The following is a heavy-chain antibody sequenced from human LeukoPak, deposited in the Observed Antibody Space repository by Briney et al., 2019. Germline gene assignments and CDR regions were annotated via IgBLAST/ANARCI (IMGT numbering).Heavy chain of an antibody. V-gene: IGHV3-7*01. J-gene: IGHJ4*02. D-gene: IGHD5-18*01. Sequence: PGGSLRLSCAASGFTFNYFRMNWVRQAPGKGLEWVANIKQDGSEKYYVDSVKGRFTISRDNAKNSLYLQMNSLRAEDTAVYYCARDTGGGYSCYDCWGQGTLVTVSS. CDR1: GFTFNYFR. CDR3: ARDTGGGYSCYDC. CDR2: IKQDGSEK.